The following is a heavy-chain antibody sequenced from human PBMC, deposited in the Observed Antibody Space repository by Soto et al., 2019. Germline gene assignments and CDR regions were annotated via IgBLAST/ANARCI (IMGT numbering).Heavy chain of an antibody. D-gene: IGHD1-1*01. J-gene: IGHJ2*01. CDR1: GFTFSSYS. CDR2: INGAGKVT. V-gene: IGHV3-64*07. Sequence: EVQLVESGGGLVQPGGSPRLSCSGSGFTFSSYSIHWVRQAPGKSPEYVSVINGAGKVTYHTESVRGRFTISRDNSKSVVYLQMDRLTVEDMAVYYCAREAGTSGLWYFDLWGRGTLVTVSS. CDR3: AREAGTSGLWYFDL.